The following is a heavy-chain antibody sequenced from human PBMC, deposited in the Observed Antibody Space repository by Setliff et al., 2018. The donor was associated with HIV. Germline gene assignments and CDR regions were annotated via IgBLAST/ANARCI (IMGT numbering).Heavy chain of an antibody. Sequence: SETLSLTCFVSGVSISGHFWGWIRQPPGKGLEWIGYIYTSGTTVYNPSLDSRVTISVDTSRDQFSLNLRSVTAADTALYFCARLIHTGLLYFDYWGLGMLVTVSS. J-gene: IGHJ4*02. V-gene: IGHV4-4*09. CDR2: IYTSGTT. CDR3: ARLIHTGLLYFDY. D-gene: IGHD2-8*02. CDR1: GVSISGHF.